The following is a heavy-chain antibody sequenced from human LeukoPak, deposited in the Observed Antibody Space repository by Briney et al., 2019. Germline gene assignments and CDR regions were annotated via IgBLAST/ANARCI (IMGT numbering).Heavy chain of an antibody. CDR3: ARGVRGQQLVSYYYYYMDV. J-gene: IGHJ6*03. CDR1: GGSISSYY. CDR2: IYYSGST. D-gene: IGHD6-13*01. V-gene: IGHV4-59*01. Sequence: SETLSLTCTVSGGSISSYYWSWIRQPPGKGLEWIGYIYYSGSTNYNPSLKSRVTISVDTSKNQFSLKLSSVTAADTAVYYCARGVRGQQLVSYYYYYMDVWGKGTTVTVSS.